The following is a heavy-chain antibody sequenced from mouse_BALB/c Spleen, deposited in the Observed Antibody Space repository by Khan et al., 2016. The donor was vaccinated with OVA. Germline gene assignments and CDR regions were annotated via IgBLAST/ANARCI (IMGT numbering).Heavy chain of an antibody. CDR1: GFNIKDTY. Sequence: VQLQQSGAQLVKPGASVKLSCTASGFNIKDTYMHWVKERPEQGLEWIGRIAPVNGNTKYDPKFQGKATITADPSSNTSYLQLSSLTSEDTAVYYCAHPSADPRNFDVWGAGTTVTVSS. CDR2: IAPVNGNT. J-gene: IGHJ1*01. CDR3: AHPSADPRNFDV. V-gene: IGHV14-3*02. D-gene: IGHD6-1*01.